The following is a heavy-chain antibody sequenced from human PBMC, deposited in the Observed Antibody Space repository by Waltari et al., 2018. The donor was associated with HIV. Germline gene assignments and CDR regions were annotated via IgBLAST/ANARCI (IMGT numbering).Heavy chain of an antibody. D-gene: IGHD3-3*01. CDR1: GGSFSGYY. CDR2: INHSGST. CDR3: ARGPPRRILRFFAGDPGGWFDP. Sequence: QVQLQQWGAGLLKPSETLSLTCAVYGGSFSGYYWSWIRQPPGKGLEWIGEINHSGSTNYNPSLKSRVTISVDTSKNQFSLKLSSVTAADTAVYYCARGPPRRILRFFAGDPGGWFDPWGQGTLVTVSS. V-gene: IGHV4-34*01. J-gene: IGHJ5*02.